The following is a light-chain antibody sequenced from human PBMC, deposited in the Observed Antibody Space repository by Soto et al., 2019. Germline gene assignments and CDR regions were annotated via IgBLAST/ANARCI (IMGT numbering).Light chain of an antibody. CDR1: QSVSSN. J-gene: IGKJ2*01. Sequence: EIVMTQSPATLSVSPGERATLSCRASQSVSSNLAWYQQKPGQAPRLLIYGASTRATGVPVRFSGSGSGTEFTLTISGLQSEDFAVYYCHQYNNWPPLYTFGQGTKLEIK. V-gene: IGKV3-15*01. CDR3: HQYNNWPPLYT. CDR2: GAS.